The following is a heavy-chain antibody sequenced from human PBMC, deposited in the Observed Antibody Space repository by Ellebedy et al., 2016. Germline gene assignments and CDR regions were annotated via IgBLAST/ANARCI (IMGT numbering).Heavy chain of an antibody. CDR2: ISSDGNIK. CDR1: GSSSYD. CDR3: AKDIGRNEYAAFDI. D-gene: IGHD1-26*01. J-gene: IGHJ3*02. Sequence: GESLKISCAGSGSSSYDIHWVRQAPDKGLEWVAVISSDGNIKYYTDSVRGRFTVSRDNSKNTLYLHMNSLRADDTAVYYCAKDIGRNEYAAFDIWGQGTMVTVSS. V-gene: IGHV3-30*18.